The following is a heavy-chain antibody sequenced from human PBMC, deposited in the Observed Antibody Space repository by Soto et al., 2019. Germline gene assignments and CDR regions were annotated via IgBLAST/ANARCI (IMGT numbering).Heavy chain of an antibody. CDR1: GDSISSSGSS. Sequence: SETLSLTCDVSGDSISSSGSSCNWIRQPPGKALEWIGFTYHSGSPYYNPSLESRVTISVDRSKNQFSLKLKSVTAADRAVYYCAASLSTQYYDSSGYYPDFDIWGQGIMVTVSS. J-gene: IGHJ3*02. CDR2: TYHSGSP. CDR3: AASLSTQYYDSSGYYPDFDI. D-gene: IGHD3-22*01. V-gene: IGHV4-30-2*01.